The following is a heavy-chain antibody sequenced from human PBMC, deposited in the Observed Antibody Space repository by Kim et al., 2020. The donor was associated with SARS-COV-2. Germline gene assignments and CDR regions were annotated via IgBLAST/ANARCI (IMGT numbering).Heavy chain of an antibody. CDR3: ASPPPNSSGWYGGGRYYFDY. J-gene: IGHJ4*02. CDR2: IIPIFGTA. V-gene: IGHV1-69*13. CDR1: GGTFSSYA. Sequence: SVKVSCKASGGTFSSYAISWVRQAPGQGLEWMGGIIPIFGTANYAQKFQGRVTITADESTSTAYMELSSLRSEDTAVYYCASPPPNSSGWYGGGRYYFDYWGQGTLVTVSS. D-gene: IGHD6-19*01.